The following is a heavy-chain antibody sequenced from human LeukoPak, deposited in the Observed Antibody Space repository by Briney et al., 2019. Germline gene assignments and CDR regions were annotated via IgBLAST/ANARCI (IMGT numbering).Heavy chain of an antibody. D-gene: IGHD1-1*01. CDR2: IRWDGGST. V-gene: IGHV3-43*01. J-gene: IGHJ6*03. CDR1: GFTFSSYS. Sequence: GGSLRLSCAASGFTFSSYSMNWVRQAPGKGLEWVSLIRWDGGSTYYADSVKGRFTISRDNSKNSLYLQMNSLRTEDTALYYCAKKNPWMGMDVWGKGTTVTVSS. CDR3: AKKNPWMGMDV.